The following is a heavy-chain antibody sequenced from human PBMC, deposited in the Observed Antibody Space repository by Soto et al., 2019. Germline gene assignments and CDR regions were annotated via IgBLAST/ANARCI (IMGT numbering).Heavy chain of an antibody. J-gene: IGHJ4*02. CDR2: ISKEGNSK. D-gene: IGHD3-10*01. V-gene: IGHV3-30-3*01. CDR1: GFTFSSYA. Sequence: HPGGSLRLSCAASGFTFSSYAIHWVRQAPGKGLEWVTIISKEGNSKHYADSVKGRFTISRDNSKNTLFLQLNSLRAEDTAVYYYASDAQGSYCYIDEGGQVTPVTVSS. CDR3: ASDAQGSYCYIDE.